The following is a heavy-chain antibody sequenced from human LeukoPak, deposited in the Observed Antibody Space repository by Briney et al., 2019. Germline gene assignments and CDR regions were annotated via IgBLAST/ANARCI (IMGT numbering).Heavy chain of an antibody. CDR3: AKEATSGTGYCFDY. Sequence: QPGGSLRLSCAASRFTFSSYAMTWVRQAPGKGREWLSGFSGSGGSTYSAASVKGRFTISKDNSKNTLYLQMNRLRGEDTAVYCCAKEATSGTGYCFDYWGQGTLVTVSS. J-gene: IGHJ4*02. CDR2: FSGSGGST. CDR1: RFTFSSYA. V-gene: IGHV3-23*01. D-gene: IGHD1-1*01.